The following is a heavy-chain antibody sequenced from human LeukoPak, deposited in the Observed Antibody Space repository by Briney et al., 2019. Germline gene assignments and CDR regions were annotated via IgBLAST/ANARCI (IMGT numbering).Heavy chain of an antibody. Sequence: SETLSLTCAVYGGSFTGYYWSWIRQPPGKGLEWIGSIHHGGTTYYNPSLRSRVTISADTSKNQYSLKVDSVTAADTAVYYCARVVVDTLSIDYWGQGTLVTVSS. CDR3: ARVVVDTLSIDY. D-gene: IGHD2-21*01. CDR2: IHHGGTT. V-gene: IGHV4-34*01. CDR1: GGSFTGYY. J-gene: IGHJ4*02.